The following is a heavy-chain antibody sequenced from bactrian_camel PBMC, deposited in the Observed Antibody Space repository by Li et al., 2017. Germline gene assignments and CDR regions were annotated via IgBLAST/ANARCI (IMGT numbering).Heavy chain of an antibody. CDR1: GNTNKPYC. CDR2: IYPRSGSV. D-gene: IGHD1*01. Sequence: HVQLVESGGGSVLAGGSLRLSCVASGNTNKPYCLAWFRQAPGKEREEIATIYPRSGSVYYTDSVKGRFTLSRDNAKNTVWLQMNNLQSEDTALYYCAKGLFSTADSLGHTVRGQGTQVTVS. V-gene: IGHV3S1*01. J-gene: IGHJ4*01.